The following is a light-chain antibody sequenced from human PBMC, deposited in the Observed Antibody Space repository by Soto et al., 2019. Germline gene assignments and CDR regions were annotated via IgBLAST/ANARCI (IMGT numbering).Light chain of an antibody. CDR2: SNN. CDR3: AAWDDSLNGQV. J-gene: IGLJ1*01. Sequence: QLVLTQPPSASGTPGQRVTISCSGSSSNIGSNTVNWYQQLPGTAPKLLIYSNNQRPSGVPDRFSGSKSGTSASLAISGLQSEDEADYCCAAWDDSLNGQVFGTGTKVTVL. CDR1: SSNIGSNT. V-gene: IGLV1-44*01.